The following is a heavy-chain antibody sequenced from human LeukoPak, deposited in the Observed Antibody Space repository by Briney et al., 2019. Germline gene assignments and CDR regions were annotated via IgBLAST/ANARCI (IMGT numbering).Heavy chain of an antibody. Sequence: GGSLRLSCAASGFTFSSYAMSWVRQAPGKGLEWVANIKQDGSEKYYVDSVKGRFTISRDNAKNSLYLQMNSLRAEDTAVYYCARAGIAAAFDYWGQGTLVTVSS. D-gene: IGHD6-13*01. J-gene: IGHJ4*02. CDR3: ARAGIAAAFDY. CDR1: GFTFSSYA. V-gene: IGHV3-7*01. CDR2: IKQDGSEK.